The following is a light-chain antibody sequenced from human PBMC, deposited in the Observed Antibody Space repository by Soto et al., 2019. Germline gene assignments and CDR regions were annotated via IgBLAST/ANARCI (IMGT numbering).Light chain of an antibody. CDR2: DNN. Sequence: QSVLTQPPSVSAAPGQKVTISCSGSSSNIGNNYVSWYQQLPGTAPKLLIYDNNKRTSGIPDRFSGSKSGTSATLGITGLQTGDEADYYCGTWDSSLSAVFGTGTKLTVL. V-gene: IGLV1-51*01. CDR1: SSNIGNNY. CDR3: GTWDSSLSAV. J-gene: IGLJ1*01.